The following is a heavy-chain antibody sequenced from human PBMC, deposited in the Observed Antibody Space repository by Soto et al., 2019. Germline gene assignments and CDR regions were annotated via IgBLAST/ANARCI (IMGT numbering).Heavy chain of an antibody. D-gene: IGHD2-2*03. Sequence: GASVKVSCKASGGTFSSYTISWVRQAPGQGLEWMGRIIPILGIANYAQKFQGRVTITADKSTSTAYMELSSLRSEDTAVYYCAKVWGEDGYCSRTSCLYYFHHWGQGTLVTVSS. CDR3: AKVWGEDGYCSRTSCLYYFHH. CDR1: GGTFSSYT. CDR2: IIPILGIA. V-gene: IGHV1-69*02. J-gene: IGHJ4*02.